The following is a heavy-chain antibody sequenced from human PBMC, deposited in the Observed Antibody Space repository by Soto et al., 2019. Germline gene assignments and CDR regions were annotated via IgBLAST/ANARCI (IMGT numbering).Heavy chain of an antibody. CDR2: ISGSGGST. CDR3: AKPGIAVVVPVTTSGEYYFDY. CDR1: GFTFSSYA. V-gene: IGHV3-23*01. D-gene: IGHD2-2*01. J-gene: IGHJ4*02. Sequence: EVQLLESGGGLVQPGGSLRLSCAASGFTFSSYAMSWVRQAPGKGLEWVSAISGSGGSTYYADSVKGRFTISRDNSKNTLYLQMNCLRAEDTAVYYCAKPGIAVVVPVTTSGEYYFDYWGQGTLVTVSS.